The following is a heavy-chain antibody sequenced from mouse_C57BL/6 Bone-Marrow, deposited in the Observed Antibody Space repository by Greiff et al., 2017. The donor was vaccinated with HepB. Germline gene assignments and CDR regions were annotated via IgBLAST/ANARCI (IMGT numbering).Heavy chain of an antibody. V-gene: IGHV5-4*01. J-gene: IGHJ3*01. D-gene: IGHD1-1*01. CDR2: ISDGGSYT. CDR3: ARDDYYGSSPAWFAY. CDR1: GFTFSSYA. Sequence: DVKLVESGGGLVKPGGSLKLSCAASGFTFSSYAMSWVRQTPEKRLEWVATISDGGSYTYYPDNVKGRFTISRDNAKNNLYLQMSHLKSEDTAMYYCARDDYYGSSPAWFAYWGQGTLVTVSA.